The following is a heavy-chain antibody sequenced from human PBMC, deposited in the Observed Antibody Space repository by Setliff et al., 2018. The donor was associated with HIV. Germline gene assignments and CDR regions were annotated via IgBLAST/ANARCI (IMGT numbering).Heavy chain of an antibody. J-gene: IGHJ6*03. Sequence: PSETLSLTCTVSGGSISSSSYYWGWIRQPPGKRLEWLGSIYQSGSTSYNPSLSSRLTISVDTSKNQVSLRLSSVTAADTGVYYCARHRDPPGSRWIYYYYYMDLWGEGTTVTVSS. CDR2: IYQSGST. V-gene: IGHV4-39*01. CDR3: ARHRDPPGSRWIYYYYYMDL. D-gene: IGHD6-13*01. CDR1: GGSISSSSYY.